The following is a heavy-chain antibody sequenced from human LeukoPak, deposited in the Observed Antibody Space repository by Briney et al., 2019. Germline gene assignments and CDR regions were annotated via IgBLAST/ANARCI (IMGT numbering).Heavy chain of an antibody. CDR2: ISGSGGST. CDR1: GFTFSSYS. J-gene: IGHJ4*02. Sequence: GGSLRLSCAASGFTFSSYSMSWVRQAPGKGLEWVSAISGSGGSTYYADSVKGRFTISRDNSKNTLYLQMNSLRAEDTAVYYCARDDYGDYVGYFDYWGQGTLVTVSS. D-gene: IGHD4-17*01. CDR3: ARDDYGDYVGYFDY. V-gene: IGHV3-23*01.